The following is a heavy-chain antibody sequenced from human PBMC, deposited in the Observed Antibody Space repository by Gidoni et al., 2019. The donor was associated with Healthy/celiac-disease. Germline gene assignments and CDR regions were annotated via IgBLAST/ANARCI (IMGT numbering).Heavy chain of an antibody. CDR1: GFTFSSYG. V-gene: IGHV3-30*18. CDR3: AKAVGYTA. D-gene: IGHD2-8*01. Sequence: QVQLVESGGVVVQPGRSLRLSCAASGFTFSSYGMHWVRQAPGKGLEWVAVISYDGSNKYYADSVKGRFTISRDNSKNTLYLQMNSLRAEDTAVYYCAKAVGYTAWGQGTLVTVSS. CDR2: ISYDGSNK. J-gene: IGHJ5*02.